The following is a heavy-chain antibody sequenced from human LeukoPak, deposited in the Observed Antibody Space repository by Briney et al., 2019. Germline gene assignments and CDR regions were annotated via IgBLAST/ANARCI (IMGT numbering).Heavy chain of an antibody. Sequence: GGSLRLSCAASGFTFDDYAMHWVRQAPGKGLEWVSGISWNSGSIGYADSVKGRFTISRDNAKNSLYLQMNSLRAEDTVLYYCAKAQDDYLDYWGQGTLVTVSS. V-gene: IGHV3-9*01. CDR1: GFTFDDYA. CDR3: AKAQDDYLDY. CDR2: ISWNSGSI. J-gene: IGHJ4*02. D-gene: IGHD5-24*01.